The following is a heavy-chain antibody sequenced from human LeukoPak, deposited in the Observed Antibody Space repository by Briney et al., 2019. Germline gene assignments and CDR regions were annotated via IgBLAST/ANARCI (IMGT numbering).Heavy chain of an antibody. Sequence: TGRSLRPSCAASGFTFSSYWMHWVRQAPGKGLVWVSRINSDGSRTSYADSVKGRFTISRDNAKNTLYLQMNSLRAEDTAVYYCARHIAAAGPGFDYWGQGTLVTVSS. D-gene: IGHD6-13*01. CDR3: ARHIAAAGPGFDY. V-gene: IGHV3-74*01. CDR1: GFTFSSYW. J-gene: IGHJ4*02. CDR2: INSDGSRT.